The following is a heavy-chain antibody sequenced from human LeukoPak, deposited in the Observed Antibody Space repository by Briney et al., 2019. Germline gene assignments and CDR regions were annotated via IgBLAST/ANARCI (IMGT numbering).Heavy chain of an antibody. V-gene: IGHV4-34*01. CDR1: GGSFSGYY. J-gene: IGHJ4*02. CDR2: INHSGST. Sequence: PSETLSLTCAVYGGSFSGYYWSWIRQPPGKGLEWIGEINHSGSTNYNPSLKSRVTISVDTSKNQFSLKLSSVTAADTAVYYCARGRRWRLFDYWVQGTLVTVSS. D-gene: IGHD4-23*01. CDR3: ARGRRWRLFDY.